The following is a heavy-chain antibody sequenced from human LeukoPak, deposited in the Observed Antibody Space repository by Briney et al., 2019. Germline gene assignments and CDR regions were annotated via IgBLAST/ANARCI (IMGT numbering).Heavy chain of an antibody. CDR1: GFTFSSYG. CDR3: AKDSLGLFYGSGSYFDY. V-gene: IGHV3-30*02. CDR2: IRYDGSNK. J-gene: IGHJ4*02. Sequence: GGSLRLSCAASGFTFSSYGMHWVRQAPGKGLGWVAFIRYDGSNKYYADSVKGRFTISRDNSKNTLYLQMNSLRAEDTAVYYCAKDSLGLFYGSGSYFDYWGQGTLVTVSS. D-gene: IGHD3-10*01.